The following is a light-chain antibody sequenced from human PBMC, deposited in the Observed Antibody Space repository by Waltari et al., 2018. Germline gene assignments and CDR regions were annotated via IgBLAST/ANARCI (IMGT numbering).Light chain of an antibody. V-gene: IGLV1-40*01. CDR2: ANT. CDR1: SYNIGAHFN. Sequence: QSVLTQPPSVSGTPGQRVTISCTGSSYNIGAHFNVHWFQQLPGSAPKRLSYANTKRPSGVPDRFSGSKSGTSASLAITGLQADDEADYYCQSYDSSLSSLSGPVVFGGGTKLTVL. J-gene: IGLJ2*01. CDR3: QSYDSSLSSLSGPVV.